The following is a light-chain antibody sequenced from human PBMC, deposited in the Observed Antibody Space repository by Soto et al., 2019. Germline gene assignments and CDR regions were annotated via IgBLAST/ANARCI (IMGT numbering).Light chain of an antibody. CDR2: GNS. V-gene: IGLV1-40*01. CDR3: QSYDSSLSGSYV. Sequence: QSVLTQPPSVSWAPGQRVTISCTGSSSKNGASYEVHWYQQLPGTAPKPLIYGNSNRPSGVPDRFSGSKSGTSASLAITGLQAEDEADYYCQSYDSSLSGSYVFGTGTKVTVL. J-gene: IGLJ1*01. CDR1: SSKNGASYE.